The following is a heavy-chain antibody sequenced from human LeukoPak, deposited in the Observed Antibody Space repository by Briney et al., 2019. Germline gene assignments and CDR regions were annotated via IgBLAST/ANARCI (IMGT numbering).Heavy chain of an antibody. V-gene: IGHV3-48*02. CDR1: GFTFSSYS. CDR3: ARGHSPPQAARPADYYNYYGMDV. Sequence: QPGGSLRLSCAASGFTFSSYSMNWVRQAPGKGLEWVSYISSSSSTIYYADSVKGRFTISRDNAKNSLYLQMNSLRDEDTAVYYCARGHSPPQAARPADYYNYYGMDVWGQGTTVTVSS. D-gene: IGHD6-6*01. CDR2: ISSSSSTI. J-gene: IGHJ6*02.